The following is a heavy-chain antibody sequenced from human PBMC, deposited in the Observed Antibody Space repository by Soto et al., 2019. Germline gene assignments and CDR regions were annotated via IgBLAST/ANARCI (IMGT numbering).Heavy chain of an antibody. J-gene: IGHJ6*02. V-gene: IGHV4-4*07. CDR2: IYTSGST. CDR3: ARAPYDILTGYSSYYYYYGMDV. D-gene: IGHD3-9*01. Sequence: PSETLSLTCTVSGGSISSYYWSWIRQPAGKGLECIGRIYTSGSTNYNPSLKSRVTMSVDTSKNQFSLKLSSVTAADTAVYYCARAPYDILTGYSSYYYYYGMDVWGQGTTVTVSS. CDR1: GGSISSYY.